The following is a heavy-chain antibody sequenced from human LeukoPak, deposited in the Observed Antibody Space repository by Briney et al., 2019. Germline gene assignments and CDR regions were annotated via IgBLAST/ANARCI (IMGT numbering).Heavy chain of an antibody. J-gene: IGHJ3*02. D-gene: IGHD3-3*01. CDR3: ARDNELRFLKWSHAFDI. CDR2: IIPIFGTA. Sequence: GSSVKVSCKASGGTFSSYAISWVRQAPGQGLEWMGGIIPIFGTANYAQKFQGRVTITADESTSTAYMELSSLRSEDTAVYYCARDNELRFLKWSHAFDIWGQGTMVTVSS. CDR1: GGTFSSYA. V-gene: IGHV1-69*01.